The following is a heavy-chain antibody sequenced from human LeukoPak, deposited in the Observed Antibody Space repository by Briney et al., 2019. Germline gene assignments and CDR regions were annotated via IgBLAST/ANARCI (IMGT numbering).Heavy chain of an antibody. CDR2: MKKDGSET. D-gene: IGHD3-10*01. J-gene: IGHJ4*02. CDR1: GFTFSSYS. Sequence: GGSLRLSCVVSGFTFSSYSMIWVRQAPGKGLQWVANMKKDGSETKYVDFVKGRFTISRDNAKNSLYLQMNSLRAEDTAVYYCGRHRSGSGTYFIDYWGQGTLLRVSS. CDR3: GRHRSGSGTYFIDY. V-gene: IGHV3-7*01.